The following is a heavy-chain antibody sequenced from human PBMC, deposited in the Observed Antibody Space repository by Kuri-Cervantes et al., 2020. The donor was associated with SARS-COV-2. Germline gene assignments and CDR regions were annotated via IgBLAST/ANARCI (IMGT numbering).Heavy chain of an antibody. CDR2: ISSSSSYI. CDR3: ARVGGGGWYHDFYMDA. V-gene: IGHV3-21*04. CDR1: GFTFSTYS. J-gene: IGHJ6*03. D-gene: IGHD3-16*01. Sequence: GGSLRLSCAASGFTFSTYSMNWVRQAPGKGLEWVSFISSSSSYIYYADSVKGRFTISRDNAKSSLYLQMSSLRPEDTVVYYCARVGGGGWYHDFYMDAWGKGTTVTVSS.